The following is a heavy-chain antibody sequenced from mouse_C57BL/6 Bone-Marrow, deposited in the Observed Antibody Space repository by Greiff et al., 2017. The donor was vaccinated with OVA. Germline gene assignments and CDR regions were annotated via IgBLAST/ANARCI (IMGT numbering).Heavy chain of an antibody. V-gene: IGHV1-4*01. Sequence: QVQLKQSGAELARPGASVKMSCKASGYTFTSYTMHWVKQRPGQGLEWIGYINPSSGYTKYNQKFKDKATLTADKSSSTAYMQLSSLTSEDSAVYYCARWGGTWFAYWGQGTLVTVSA. CDR1: GYTFTSYT. J-gene: IGHJ3*01. CDR3: ARWGGTWFAY. CDR2: INPSSGYT.